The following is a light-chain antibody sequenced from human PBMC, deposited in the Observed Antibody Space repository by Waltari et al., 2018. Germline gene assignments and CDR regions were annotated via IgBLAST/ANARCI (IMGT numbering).Light chain of an antibody. CDR3: QHYVRLPAT. J-gene: IGKJ1*01. CDR2: GAS. CDR1: QSVRGT. V-gene: IGKV3-20*01. Sequence: EIVLTQSPGSLSSSPGERVTLSCRASQSVRGTLAWYQQKPGQAPRLLIYGASSRATGIPDRFSGSGSGTDFSLTISRLEPEDFAVYYCQHYVRLPATFGQGTRVEIK.